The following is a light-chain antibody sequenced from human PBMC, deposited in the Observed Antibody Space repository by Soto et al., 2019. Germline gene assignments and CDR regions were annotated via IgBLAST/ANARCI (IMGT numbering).Light chain of an antibody. Sequence: ESVLTQSPATLSLSPGERATLSCRASQSVSTYLAWYQQRPGQAPRLLIYDASNRATSVPARFSGSGSGTDFTLTISSLEPEDFAVYYCHQRSKWPRTFGQGTKLEIK. CDR3: HQRSKWPRT. J-gene: IGKJ2*01. CDR2: DAS. V-gene: IGKV3-11*01. CDR1: QSVSTY.